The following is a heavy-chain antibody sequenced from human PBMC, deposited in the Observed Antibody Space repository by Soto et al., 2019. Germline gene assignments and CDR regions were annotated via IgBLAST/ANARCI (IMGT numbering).Heavy chain of an antibody. Sequence: PSETLSLTCTVSGGSISSGGYYWSWIRQHPGKGLEWIGYIYYSGSTYHNPSLKSRVTISVDTSKNQFSLKLSSVTAADTAVYYCARQGAARPRWFDPWGEGTLVTFSS. D-gene: IGHD6-6*01. V-gene: IGHV4-31*03. CDR3: ARQGAARPRWFDP. CDR1: GGSISSGGYY. CDR2: IYYSGST. J-gene: IGHJ5*02.